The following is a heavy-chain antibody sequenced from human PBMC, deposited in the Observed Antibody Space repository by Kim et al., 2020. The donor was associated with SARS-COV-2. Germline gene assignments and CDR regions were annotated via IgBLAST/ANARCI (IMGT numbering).Heavy chain of an antibody. V-gene: IGHV4-61*02. J-gene: IGHJ5*02. Sequence: SETLSLTCTVSGGSISSGSYYWSWIRQPAGKGLEWIGRIYTSGSTNYNPSLKSRVTISVDTSKNQFSLKLSSVTAADTAVYYCARGSPLRYFDWENWFDPWGQGTLVTVSS. D-gene: IGHD3-9*01. CDR2: IYTSGST. CDR3: ARGSPLRYFDWENWFDP. CDR1: GGSISSGSYY.